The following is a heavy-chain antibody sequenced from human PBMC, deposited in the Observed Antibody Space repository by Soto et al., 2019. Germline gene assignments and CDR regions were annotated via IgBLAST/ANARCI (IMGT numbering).Heavy chain of an antibody. Sequence: SETLSLTCAVYGGSFSGYYWSWIRQPPGKGLEWIGEINHSGSTNYNPSLKSRVTISVDTSKNQFSLKLSSVTAADTAVYYCARGYSSSWMEVDPIKDFDYWGQGTLVTVSS. J-gene: IGHJ4*02. CDR2: INHSGST. V-gene: IGHV4-34*01. D-gene: IGHD6-13*01. CDR1: GGSFSGYY. CDR3: ARGYSSSWMEVDPIKDFDY.